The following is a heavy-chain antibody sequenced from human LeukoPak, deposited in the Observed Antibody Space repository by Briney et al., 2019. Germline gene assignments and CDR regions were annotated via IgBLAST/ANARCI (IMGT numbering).Heavy chain of an antibody. V-gene: IGHV3-23*01. CDR2: ISGSGGST. CDR3: ARGRVEYIVVVPAAMNPEIDY. Sequence: PGGSLRLSCAAYGFTFSTYAMSWVRQAPGKGLEWVSAISGSGGSTYYTDSVKGRFTISRDNSKNTLYLQMNSLRAEDTAVYYCARGRVEYIVVVPAAMNPEIDYWGQGTLVTVSS. J-gene: IGHJ4*02. CDR1: GFTFSTYA. D-gene: IGHD2-2*01.